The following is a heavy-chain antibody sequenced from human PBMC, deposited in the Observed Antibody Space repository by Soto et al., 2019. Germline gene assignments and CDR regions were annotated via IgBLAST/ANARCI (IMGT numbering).Heavy chain of an antibody. J-gene: IGHJ4*02. V-gene: IGHV3-30-3*01. CDR2: ISDDGSNT. Sequence: QVQLVESGGGVVQPGRSLRLSCAASGFTFSIHTMHWVRQAPGKGLEWVAAISDDGSNTYYADSVKGRFTISRDNSKNSLYLQMNSLSSEDTAVHHCAREVYYDLWSGFNTHPYYFDDWGQGTLVTVSS. CDR1: GFTFSIHT. D-gene: IGHD3-3*01. CDR3: AREVYYDLWSGFNTHPYYFDD.